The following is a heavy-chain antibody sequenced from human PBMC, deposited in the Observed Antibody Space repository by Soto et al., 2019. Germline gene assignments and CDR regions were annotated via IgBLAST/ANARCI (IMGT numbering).Heavy chain of an antibody. CDR3: AIEPATAKPEAIDF. J-gene: IGHJ4*02. V-gene: IGHV1-2*02. Sequence: ASVKVSCKASGYTFSDYYIHWVRQAPGQGLEWMGWINPNSGGTKYAPKFQGGVTMTRDTSITTAYMELSRLRSGDTAVYYCAIEPATAKPEAIDFWCQGTLLTLSS. CDR2: INPNSGGT. CDR1: GYTFSDYY. D-gene: IGHD1-1*01.